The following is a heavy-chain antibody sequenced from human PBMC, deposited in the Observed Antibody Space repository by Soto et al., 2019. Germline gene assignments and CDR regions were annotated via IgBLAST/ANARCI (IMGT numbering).Heavy chain of an antibody. Sequence: SETLSLTCTVSGGSISSSSYYWGWIRQPPGKGLEWIGSIYYSGSTYYNPSLKSRVTISVDTSKNQLSLKLSSVTAADTAVYYCERLFEDSYGLYSFDYWGQGTLVTVSS. CDR1: GGSISSSSYY. CDR2: IYYSGST. V-gene: IGHV4-39*01. D-gene: IGHD5-18*01. CDR3: ERLFEDSYGLYSFDY. J-gene: IGHJ4*02.